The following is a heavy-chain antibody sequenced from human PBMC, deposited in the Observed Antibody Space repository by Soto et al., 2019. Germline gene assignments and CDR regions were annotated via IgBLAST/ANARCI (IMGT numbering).Heavy chain of an antibody. D-gene: IGHD3-16*02. CDR3: ARHRGYYDYIWGSYRYTRAFDI. CDR1: GYTFTSYG. V-gene: IGHV1-18*01. CDR2: ISAYNGNT. Sequence: ASVKVSCKASGYTFTSYGISWVRQAPGQGLEWMGWISAYNGNTNYAQKLQGRVTMTTDTSTSTAYMELRSLRSDDTAVYYCARHRGYYDYIWGSYRYTRAFDIWGQGTMVTVSS. J-gene: IGHJ3*02.